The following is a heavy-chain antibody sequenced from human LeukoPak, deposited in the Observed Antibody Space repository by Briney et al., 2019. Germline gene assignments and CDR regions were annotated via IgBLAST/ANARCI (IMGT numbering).Heavy chain of an antibody. V-gene: IGHV3-53*01. J-gene: IGHJ4*02. CDR1: GFTFSSNH. D-gene: IGHD1-1*01. CDR3: ARGPAGYN. Sequence: GGFLRLSCAASGFTFSSNHMSWVRQAPGKGLEWVSVIYSGGSTDYSDSVKGRFTISRDNLKNTLYLQMNSLRAEDTAVYYCARGPAGYNWGQGTLVTFSS. CDR2: IYSGGST.